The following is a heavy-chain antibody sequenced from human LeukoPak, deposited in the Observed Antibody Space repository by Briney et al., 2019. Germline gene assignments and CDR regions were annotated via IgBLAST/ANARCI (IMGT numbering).Heavy chain of an antibody. CDR2: IYYSGST. Sequence: SETLSLTCTVSGGSISSSSYYWGWIRQPPGKGLEWIGSIYYSGSTYYNPSLKSRVTISVDTSKNQFSLKLSSVTAADTAVYYCARGREQWLAGYYFDYWGQGTLVTVSS. V-gene: IGHV4-39*01. D-gene: IGHD6-19*01. CDR3: ARGREQWLAGYYFDY. CDR1: GGSISSSSYY. J-gene: IGHJ4*02.